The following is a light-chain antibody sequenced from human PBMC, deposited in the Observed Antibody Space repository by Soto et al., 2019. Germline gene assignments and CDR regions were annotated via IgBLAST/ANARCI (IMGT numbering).Light chain of an antibody. CDR1: SSDVGAYDY. Sequence: LTQPASVSGSPGQSITISCTGTSSDVGAYDYVTWYQQHPGKAPKLMIYDVSRRPSGVSNRFSGSKSGNTASLTISGLQAEDEADYYCNSYTSRSTPYVFGTGTKVTVL. CDR3: NSYTSRSTPYV. CDR2: DVS. J-gene: IGLJ1*01. V-gene: IGLV2-14*01.